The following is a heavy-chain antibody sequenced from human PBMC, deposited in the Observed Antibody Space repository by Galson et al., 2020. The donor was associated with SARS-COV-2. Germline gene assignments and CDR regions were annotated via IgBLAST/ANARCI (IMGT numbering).Heavy chain of an antibody. CDR2: INQDGSER. J-gene: IGHJ4*02. V-gene: IGHV3-7*01. D-gene: IGHD3-9*01. Sequence: QLGESLKISCAASGFTFYGYWMRWVRLIPGKGLELVANINQDGSERYYVDSVKGRFTISRDNADNSLYLQMNTLRAEDTAVYYCAKGGPIRRYFFGYWGQGTVVTVSS. CDR1: GFTFYGYW. CDR3: AKGGPIRRYFFGY.